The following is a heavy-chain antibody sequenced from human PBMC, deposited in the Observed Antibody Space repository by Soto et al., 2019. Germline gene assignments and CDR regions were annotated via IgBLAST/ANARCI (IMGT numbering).Heavy chain of an antibody. V-gene: IGHV1-24*01. Sequence: GASVKVSCKVSGYTLTELSMHWVRQAPGKGLEWMGGFDPEDGETIYAQKFQGRVTMTEDTSTDTAYMELSSLRSEDTAVYYCATALTRYSRSWYPPSFDIWGQGTMVTVSS. CDR2: FDPEDGET. CDR1: GYTLTELS. CDR3: ATALTRYSRSWYPPSFDI. J-gene: IGHJ3*02. D-gene: IGHD6-13*01.